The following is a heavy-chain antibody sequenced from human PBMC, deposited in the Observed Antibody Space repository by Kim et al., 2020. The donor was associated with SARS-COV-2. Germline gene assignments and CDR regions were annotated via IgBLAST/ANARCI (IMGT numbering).Heavy chain of an antibody. CDR1: GYTFTSYG. CDR2: ISAYNGNT. Sequence: ASVKVSCKASGYTFTSYGISWVRQAPGQGLEWMGWISAYNGNTNYAQKLQGRVTMTTDTSTSTAYMELRSLRSDDTAVYYCARVVARDYYYYGMDVWGQGTTVTVSS. J-gene: IGHJ6*02. V-gene: IGHV1-18*01. D-gene: IGHD6-6*01. CDR3: ARVVARDYYYYGMDV.